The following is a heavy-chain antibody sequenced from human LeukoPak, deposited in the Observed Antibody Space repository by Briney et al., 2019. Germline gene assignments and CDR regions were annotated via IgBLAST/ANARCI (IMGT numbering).Heavy chain of an antibody. J-gene: IGHJ4*02. CDR1: GGSISSYC. CDR2: ICYSGAT. V-gene: IGHV4-59*01. D-gene: IGHD2-15*01. CDR3: ARELCSGRSCGEFDY. Sequence: PSETLSLTCTVSGGSISSYCWSWYRQPPGKGLEWIGSICYSGATNYNPSLKSRVTISINTSKNQFSLKLSSVTAADTAVYHFARELCSGRSCGEFDYWGQGTLVTVSS.